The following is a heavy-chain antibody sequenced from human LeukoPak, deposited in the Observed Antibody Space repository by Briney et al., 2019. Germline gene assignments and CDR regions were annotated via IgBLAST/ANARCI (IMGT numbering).Heavy chain of an antibody. V-gene: IGHV4-39*07. J-gene: IGHJ4*02. D-gene: IGHD6-25*01. CDR1: GGSISSSSYY. CDR3: ARALRRADYFDY. Sequence: SETLSLTCTVSGGSISSSSYYWGWIRQPPGKGLEWIGSIYYSGSTYYNPSLKSRVTISVDTSKNQFSLKLSSVTAADTAVYYCARALRRADYFDYWGQGTLVTVSS. CDR2: IYYSGST.